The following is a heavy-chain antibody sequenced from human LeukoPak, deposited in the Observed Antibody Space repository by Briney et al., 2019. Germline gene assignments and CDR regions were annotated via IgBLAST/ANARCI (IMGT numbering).Heavy chain of an antibody. CDR3: AVDIVVVPAAMGGSWFDP. Sequence: GGSLRLSCAASGFTFSSYSMNWVRQAPGKGLEWVSSISSSSSYIYYADSVKGRFTISRDNAKNSLYLQMNSLRAEDTGVYYCAVDIVVVPAAMGGSWFDPWGQGTLVTVSS. CDR2: ISSSSSYI. D-gene: IGHD2-2*01. J-gene: IGHJ5*02. CDR1: GFTFSSYS. V-gene: IGHV3-21*01.